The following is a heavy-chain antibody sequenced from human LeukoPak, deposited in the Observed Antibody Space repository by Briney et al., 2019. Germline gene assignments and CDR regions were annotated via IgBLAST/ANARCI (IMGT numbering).Heavy chain of an antibody. CDR1: GFSLSTSGMC. J-gene: IGHJ4*02. V-gene: IGHV2-70*10. Sequence: SGPALVKPTQTLTLTCTFSGFSLSTSGMCVSWIRQPPGKALEWIARIDWDDDKYYSTSLKTRLTISKDTSKNQVVLTMTNMDPVDAATYYCARTYYYDSSGYPDYWGQGTLVTVSS. CDR3: ARTYYYDSSGYPDY. CDR2: IDWDDDK. D-gene: IGHD3-22*01.